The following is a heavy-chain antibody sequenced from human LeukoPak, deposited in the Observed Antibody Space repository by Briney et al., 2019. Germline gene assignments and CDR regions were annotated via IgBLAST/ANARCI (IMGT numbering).Heavy chain of an antibody. V-gene: IGHV5-51*01. Sequence: GESLKISCTGSGSSATSSLLCWVRQLPGKGLELVGIISPGDSDTSYKPSFQGQVTISADTSISTAYLQWSSLTTSDTAMYYCARYPDHYYFDYWGQGTLVTVSS. CDR2: ISPGDSDT. CDR1: GSSATSSL. CDR3: ARYPDHYYFDY. J-gene: IGHJ4*02. D-gene: IGHD1-14*01.